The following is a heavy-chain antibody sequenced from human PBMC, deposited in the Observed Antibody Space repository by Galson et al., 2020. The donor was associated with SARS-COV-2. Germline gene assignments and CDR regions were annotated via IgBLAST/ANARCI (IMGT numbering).Heavy chain of an antibody. Sequence: ASVKVSFKASGYTFTSYGISWVRQAPGQGLEWMGWISAYNGNTNYAQKLQGRVTMTTDTSTSTAYMELRSLRSDDTAVYYCARQTLLWFGGGMDVWGQGTTVTVSS. V-gene: IGHV1-18*01. CDR3: ARQTLLWFGGGMDV. J-gene: IGHJ6*02. D-gene: IGHD3-10*01. CDR1: GYTFTSYG. CDR2: ISAYNGNT.